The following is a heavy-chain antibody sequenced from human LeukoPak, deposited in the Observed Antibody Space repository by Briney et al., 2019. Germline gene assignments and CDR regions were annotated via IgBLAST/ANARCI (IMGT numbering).Heavy chain of an antibody. CDR1: GFTFSSYA. CDR3: ARLIVGAAGAFDY. Sequence: GGSLRLSCAASGFTFSSYAMSWVRQAPGKGLEWVSSISSSSSYIYYADSVKGRFTISRDNAKNSLYLQMNSLRAEDTAVYYCARLIVGAAGAFDYWGQGTLVTVSS. CDR2: ISSSSSYI. J-gene: IGHJ4*02. D-gene: IGHD1-26*01. V-gene: IGHV3-21*01.